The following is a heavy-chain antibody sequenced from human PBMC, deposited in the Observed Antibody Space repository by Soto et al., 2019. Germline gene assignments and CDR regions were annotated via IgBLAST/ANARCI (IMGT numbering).Heavy chain of an antibody. CDR2: IKEDGSEK. J-gene: IGHJ5*02. Sequence: GGSLRLSCSASGFTFSGYWMTWVRQAPGKGLEWVANIKEDGSEKYYVDSVKGRFTISRDNPKSSLYLQMNSLRADDTAVYYCARPLYGSGSVWFDPWGQGTLVTVSS. D-gene: IGHD3-10*01. CDR1: GFTFSGYW. CDR3: ARPLYGSGSVWFDP. V-gene: IGHV3-7*03.